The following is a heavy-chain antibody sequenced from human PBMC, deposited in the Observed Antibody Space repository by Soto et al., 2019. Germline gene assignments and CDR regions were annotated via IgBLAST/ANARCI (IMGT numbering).Heavy chain of an antibody. Sequence: EVQLVESGGGLVQPGGSLRLSCSASGFRFSRYWMHWVRQVPGKGLQWVSRINSDGTTTDYGDSVKGRLTVSRDNGKSTLYLQMNSLRVEDTSVYYCAREPDFSSGLTDYWGQGTLVTVSS. CDR1: GFRFSRYW. CDR3: AREPDFSSGLTDY. V-gene: IGHV3-74*01. CDR2: INSDGTTT. J-gene: IGHJ4*02. D-gene: IGHD3-22*01.